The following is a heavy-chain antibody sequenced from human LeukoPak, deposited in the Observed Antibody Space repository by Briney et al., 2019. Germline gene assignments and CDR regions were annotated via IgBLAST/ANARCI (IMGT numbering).Heavy chain of an antibody. CDR2: ISWDGGVT. Sequence: GGSLRLSCAASGFTFEDHTMHWVRQAPGKGLEWVSLISWDGGVTKYVGSVKGRFTISRDNSKNSLYLQMNSLRTEDTALYYCAKSDHRGDGFNYDYWGQGTLVTVSS. J-gene: IGHJ4*02. CDR1: GFTFEDHT. V-gene: IGHV3-43*01. CDR3: AKSDHRGDGFNYDY. D-gene: IGHD5-24*01.